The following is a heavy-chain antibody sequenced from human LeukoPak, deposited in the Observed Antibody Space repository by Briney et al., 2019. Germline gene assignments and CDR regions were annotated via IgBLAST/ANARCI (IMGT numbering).Heavy chain of an antibody. V-gene: IGHV6-1*01. Sequence: SQTLSLTCAISGDSVSTNSAAWNWIRQSPSRGLEWLGRTYYRSKWSNDYALSVKSRIIINPDTSKNQFSLHLNSVTPEDTAVYYCARTRGFGELSPQTRPLDYWGQGTLVTVSS. CDR3: ARTRGFGELSPQTRPLDY. CDR1: GDSVSTNSAA. J-gene: IGHJ4*02. D-gene: IGHD3-10*01. CDR2: TYYRSKWSN.